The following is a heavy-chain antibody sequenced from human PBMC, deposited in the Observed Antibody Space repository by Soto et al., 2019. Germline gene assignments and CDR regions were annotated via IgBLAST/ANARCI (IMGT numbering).Heavy chain of an antibody. CDR1: EDTFRNYA. Sequence: QVELVQSGAEVKKPGSSVKVSCQASEDTFRNYAISWVRQAPGQGLEWMGGIIPIFGTANYAQKFQGRVTITADTFTNTAYMELKSLRFDDAAVYYCARDPTANRASVYFDLWGRGTLVNVSS. CDR3: ARDPTANRASVYFDL. J-gene: IGHJ2*01. V-gene: IGHV1-69*06. CDR2: IIPIFGTA. D-gene: IGHD1-1*01.